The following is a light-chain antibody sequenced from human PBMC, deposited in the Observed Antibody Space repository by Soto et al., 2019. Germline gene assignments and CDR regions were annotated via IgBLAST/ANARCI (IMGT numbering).Light chain of an antibody. CDR2: AAS. CDR1: QGIRSA. V-gene: IGKV1-6*01. J-gene: IGKJ5*01. Sequence: AIQLTQSPSSLSASVGDRVTITCRASQGIRSALGWYQQKPGKVPKLLIYAASTLQSGVPSRFSGSGSGTDFTLTISSLQPEDFGTYYCQQAISFPITFGQGTRLEI. CDR3: QQAISFPIT.